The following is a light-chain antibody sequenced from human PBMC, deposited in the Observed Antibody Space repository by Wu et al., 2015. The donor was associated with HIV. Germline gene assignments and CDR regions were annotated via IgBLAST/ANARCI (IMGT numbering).Light chain of an antibody. CDR1: QRLSSRY. V-gene: IGKV3-20*01. CDR3: QHYGTSPQVT. Sequence: EILLTQSPGTLSLSPGERATLSCRASQRLSSRYLAWYQQKPGQAPRLLIYGASSGATGIPDRFSGSASGRDFTLTINRLETEDFAVYYCQHYGTSPQVTFGGGTKVEIK. CDR2: GAS. J-gene: IGKJ4*01.